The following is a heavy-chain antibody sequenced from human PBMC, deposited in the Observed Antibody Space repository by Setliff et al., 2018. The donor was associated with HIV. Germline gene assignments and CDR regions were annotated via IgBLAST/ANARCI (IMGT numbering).Heavy chain of an antibody. CDR1: GSSISDHYW. Sequence: SETLSLTCSVSGSSISDHYWWAWVRQAPGKGLEYIGTIFHRGGTFNNPSLKGRVTMSVDTSKNQFSLKLTSVTAADTAIYYCLRETGVNVAADGRGYHTFDFWGRGTMVTVSS. J-gene: IGHJ3*01. CDR3: LRETGVNVAADGRGYHTFDF. V-gene: IGHV4-38-2*02. D-gene: IGHD2-8*02. CDR2: IFHRGGT.